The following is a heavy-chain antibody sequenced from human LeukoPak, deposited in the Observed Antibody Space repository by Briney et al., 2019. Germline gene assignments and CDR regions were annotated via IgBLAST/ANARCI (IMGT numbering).Heavy chain of an antibody. J-gene: IGHJ3*02. V-gene: IGHV3-30*18. CDR1: GFTFSSYG. Sequence: GGSLRLSCAASGFTFSSYGMHWGRQAPGKGLEWGAVISYDGSNKYYADSVKGRFTISRDNSKNTLYLQMNSLRAEDTAVYYCAKDSTTVTTSMGEAFDIWGQGTMVTVSS. CDR2: ISYDGSNK. CDR3: AKDSTTVTTSMGEAFDI. D-gene: IGHD4-17*01.